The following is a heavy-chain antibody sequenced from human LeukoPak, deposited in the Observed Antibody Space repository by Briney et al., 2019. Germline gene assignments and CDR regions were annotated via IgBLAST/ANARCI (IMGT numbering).Heavy chain of an antibody. D-gene: IGHD2-2*01. CDR3: ARQVPAAIADYYYYYMDV. J-gene: IGHJ6*03. CDR2: IYTSGST. V-gene: IGHV4-4*09. Sequence: SETLCLTCTVSGGSISSYYWSWIRQPPGKGLEWIGYIYTSGSTNYNPSLKRRVTISVDTSKNQFLLKLSSVTAADTAVYYCARQVPAAIADYYYYYMDVWGKGATVTVSS. CDR1: GGSISSYY.